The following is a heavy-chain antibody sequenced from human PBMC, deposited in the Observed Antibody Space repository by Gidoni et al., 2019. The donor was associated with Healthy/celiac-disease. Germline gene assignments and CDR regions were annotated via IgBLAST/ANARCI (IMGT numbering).Heavy chain of an antibody. D-gene: IGHD3-10*01. J-gene: IGHJ6*02. CDR2: IYYSGST. Sequence: QVQLQESGPGLVKPSETLSLTCTVSGGSISSYYWSWIRQPPGKGLEWIGYIYYSGSTNYNPSLKSRVTISVDTSKNQFSLKLSSVTAADTAVYYCARDYFLRGMDVWGQGTTVTVSS. CDR3: ARDYFLRGMDV. CDR1: GGSISSYY. V-gene: IGHV4-59*01.